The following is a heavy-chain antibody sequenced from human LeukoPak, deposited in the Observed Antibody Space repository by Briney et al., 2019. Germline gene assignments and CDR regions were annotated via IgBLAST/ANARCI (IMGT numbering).Heavy chain of an antibody. J-gene: IGHJ2*01. Sequence: SETLSLTCTVSGGSISSHYWSWIRQPPGKGLEWIGYIYYSGSTNYNPSLKSRVTISVDTSKNQFSLKLSSVTAADTAVYYCARDGWAIAAAGTSHWYFDLWGRGTLVTVSS. CDR2: IYYSGST. CDR1: GGSISSHY. V-gene: IGHV4-59*11. CDR3: ARDGWAIAAAGTSHWYFDL. D-gene: IGHD6-13*01.